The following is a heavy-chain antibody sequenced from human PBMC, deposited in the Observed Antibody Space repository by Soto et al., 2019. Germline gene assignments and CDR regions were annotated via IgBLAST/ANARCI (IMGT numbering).Heavy chain of an antibody. J-gene: IGHJ4*02. V-gene: IGHV1-69*01. CDR1: GGTFSSYS. D-gene: IGHD3-9*01. CDR3: ARAPNILTVKYYFDY. Sequence: QVQLVRSGAEVKKPGSSVKVSCKASGGTFSSYSINWVRQAPGQGLEWMGGIIPIFGTANNAQKFQGRVTITADESATTVYMELSSLRSEDTAVYYCARAPNILTVKYYFDYWGQGTLVTVSS. CDR2: IIPIFGTA.